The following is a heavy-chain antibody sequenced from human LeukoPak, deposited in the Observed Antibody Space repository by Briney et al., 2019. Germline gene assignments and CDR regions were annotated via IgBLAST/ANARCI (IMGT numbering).Heavy chain of an antibody. J-gene: IGHJ3*02. V-gene: IGHV1-2*02. D-gene: IGHD3-16*01. Sequence: WASVKVSCKASGYTFIDYYIHWVRQAPGQGLEWLGWINPNSGGTNYAQKVQGRVNLITETSINTAYMELSRLTSDDTALYYCARSGSRGRSYDDAFDIWGQGTMVTVSS. CDR2: INPNSGGT. CDR1: GYTFIDYY. CDR3: ARSGSRGRSYDDAFDI.